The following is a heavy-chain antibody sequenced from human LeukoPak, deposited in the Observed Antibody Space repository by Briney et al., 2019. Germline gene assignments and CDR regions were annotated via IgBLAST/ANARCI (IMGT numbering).Heavy chain of an antibody. V-gene: IGHV1-69*01. Sequence: GSSVKVSCKASGGTFSSYAISWVRQAPGQGLEWMGGIILIFGTANYAQKFQGRVTITADESTSTAYMELSSLRSEDTAVYYCAVLLSGGSSGHFDYWGQGTLVTVSS. CDR1: GGTFSSYA. CDR3: AVLLSGGSSGHFDY. D-gene: IGHD2-15*01. J-gene: IGHJ4*02. CDR2: IILIFGTA.